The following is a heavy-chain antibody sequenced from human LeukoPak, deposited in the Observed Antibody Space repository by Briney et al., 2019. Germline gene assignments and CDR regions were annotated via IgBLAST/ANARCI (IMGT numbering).Heavy chain of an antibody. J-gene: IGHJ4*02. CDR1: GVTFSSYA. Sequence: PGGALRLSSAASGVTFSSYAMSWVRQAPGKGLEGVSAISGSGGSAYYADSVKGRFTISRDNSKNTLYLQMNSLRAEDTAVYYCAKVLKDYYDSSGYWPGPNFDYWGQGTLVTVSS. D-gene: IGHD3-22*01. CDR2: ISGSGGSA. V-gene: IGHV3-23*01. CDR3: AKVLKDYYDSSGYWPGPNFDY.